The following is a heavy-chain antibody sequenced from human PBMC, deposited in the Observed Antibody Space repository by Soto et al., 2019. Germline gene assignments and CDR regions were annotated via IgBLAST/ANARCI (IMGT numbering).Heavy chain of an antibody. CDR2: ISGSTVIT. CDR1: GFMFNHYA. Sequence: GGSLRLSCEASGFMFNHYAMAWVRQTPGKGLEWVSVISGSTVITYYADSVKGRFTISRDNSKNTVYLQMNSLRVEYSALYSCAKVIVLGASTLEYWGPGTRVTVSS. D-gene: IGHD6-6*01. CDR3: AKVIVLGASTLEY. J-gene: IGHJ4*02. V-gene: IGHV3-23*01.